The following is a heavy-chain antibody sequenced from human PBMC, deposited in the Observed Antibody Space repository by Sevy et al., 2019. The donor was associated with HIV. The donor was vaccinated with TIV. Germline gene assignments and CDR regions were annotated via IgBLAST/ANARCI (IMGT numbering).Heavy chain of an antibody. J-gene: IGHJ4*02. Sequence: GGSLRLSCAASGFRFSDSYMSWIRQAPGKGLDWVSYISGRGSAMYNPASMKGRFTISRDNAKNSLFLQMNSLGAEETAVYYCARVSGTREWGFYFDSWGQGTLVTVSS. V-gene: IGHV3-11*01. CDR1: GFRFSDSY. D-gene: IGHD3-3*01. CDR3: ARVSGTREWGFYFDS. CDR2: ISGRGSAM.